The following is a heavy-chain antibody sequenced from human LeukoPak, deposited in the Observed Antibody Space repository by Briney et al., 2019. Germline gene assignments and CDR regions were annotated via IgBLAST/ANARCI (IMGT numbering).Heavy chain of an antibody. CDR1: GGTFSSYA. D-gene: IGHD2-2*01. J-gene: IGHJ5*02. CDR3: ARVVGCISSSCLNWFDP. Sequence: SVKVSCKASGGTFSSYAISWVRLAPGQGLEWMGGTIPIFGTANYAQKFQGRVTFTTDESTSTAYMELSSLRSDDTAVYYCARVVGCISSSCLNWFDPWGQGTPVTVSS. CDR2: TIPIFGTA. V-gene: IGHV1-69*05.